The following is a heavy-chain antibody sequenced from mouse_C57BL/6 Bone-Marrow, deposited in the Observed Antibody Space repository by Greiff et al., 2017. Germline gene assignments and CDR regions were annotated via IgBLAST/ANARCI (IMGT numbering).Heavy chain of an antibody. D-gene: IGHD2-4*01. V-gene: IGHV1-26*01. CDR2: INPNNGGT. Sequence: VQLQQSGPELVKPGASVKISCKASGYTFTDYYMNWVKQSHGKSLEWIGDINPNNGGTSYNQKFKGKATLTVDKSSSTAYMERRSLTSEDSAVYYCAREGLQYYFDYWGQGTTLTVSS. CDR3: AREGLQYYFDY. J-gene: IGHJ2*01. CDR1: GYTFTDYY.